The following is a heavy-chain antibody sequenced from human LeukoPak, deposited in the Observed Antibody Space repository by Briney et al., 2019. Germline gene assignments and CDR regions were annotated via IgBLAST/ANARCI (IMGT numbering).Heavy chain of an antibody. Sequence: PGGSLRLSCAASGFTFSSYSMNWVRQAPGKGLEWVSSISSSSSYIYYADSVKGRFTISRDNAKNSLYLQMNSLRAEDTAVYYCARDSSGYCTNGVCYTPNDAFDIWGQGTMVTVSS. CDR3: ARDSSGYCTNGVCYTPNDAFDI. J-gene: IGHJ3*02. CDR1: GFTFSSYS. CDR2: ISSSSSYI. D-gene: IGHD2-8*01. V-gene: IGHV3-21*01.